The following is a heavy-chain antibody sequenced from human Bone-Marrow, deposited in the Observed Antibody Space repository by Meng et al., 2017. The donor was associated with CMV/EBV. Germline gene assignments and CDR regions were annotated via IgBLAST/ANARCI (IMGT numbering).Heavy chain of an antibody. CDR3: ARDRMVPAVAGNYYYYYGMDV. Sequence: GESLKISCAASGFTFSDDYMSWIRQAPGKGLEGGSYISSSGSTIYYADSVKGRFTISRDNAKNALYLQMNSLSAEDAAVYYCARDRMVPAVAGNYYYYYGMDVWGQGTTVTVSS. CDR2: ISSSGSTI. V-gene: IGHV3-11*01. CDR1: GFTFSDDY. J-gene: IGHJ6*02. D-gene: IGHD6-19*01.